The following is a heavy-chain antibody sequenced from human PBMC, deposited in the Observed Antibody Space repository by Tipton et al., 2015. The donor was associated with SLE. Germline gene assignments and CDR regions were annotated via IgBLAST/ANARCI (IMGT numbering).Heavy chain of an antibody. CDR1: GGSISSYY. CDR2: IYYSGST. D-gene: IGHD1-26*01. J-gene: IGHJ3*02. V-gene: IGHV4-59*01. CDR3: ARRTTIVGATHDAFDI. Sequence: LRLSCTVSGGSISSYYWSWIRQPPGKGLEWIGYIYYSGSTNYNPSLKSRVTISVDTSKNQFSLKLSSVTAADTAVYYCARRTTIVGATHDAFDIWGQGTMVTVSS.